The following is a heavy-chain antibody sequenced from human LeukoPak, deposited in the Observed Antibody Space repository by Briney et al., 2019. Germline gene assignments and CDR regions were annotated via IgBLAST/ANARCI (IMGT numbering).Heavy chain of an antibody. V-gene: IGHV3-30*04. CDR1: GFTFSSYA. Sequence: GGSLRLSCAASGFTFSSYAMHWVRQAPGKGLEWVAVISYDGSNKYYADSVKGRFTISRDNSKNTLYLQMNSLRAEDTAVYYCAKDSTRGYCSGGSCYSGVSHYYYMDVWGKGTTVTISS. J-gene: IGHJ6*03. CDR3: AKDSTRGYCSGGSCYSGVSHYYYMDV. CDR2: ISYDGSNK. D-gene: IGHD2-15*01.